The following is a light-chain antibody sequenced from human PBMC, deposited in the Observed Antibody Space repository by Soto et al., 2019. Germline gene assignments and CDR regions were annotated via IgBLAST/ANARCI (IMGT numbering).Light chain of an antibody. J-gene: IGKJ5*01. CDR3: QQSYSTPPIT. Sequence: DIQMTQSPSSLSASVGDRVTITCRASQSISSYLNWYHQKAVKAPKLLIYAASSLQSGVPSRFSGSGSGTDFTLTISSLQPEDFATYYCQQSYSTPPITFGQGTRLEIK. CDR1: QSISSY. V-gene: IGKV1-39*01. CDR2: AAS.